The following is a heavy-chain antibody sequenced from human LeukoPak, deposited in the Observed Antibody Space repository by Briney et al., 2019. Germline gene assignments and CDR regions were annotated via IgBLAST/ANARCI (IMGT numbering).Heavy chain of an antibody. J-gene: IGHJ4*02. Sequence: LXLSCAXSGFTFSSYAMHWVRQAPGKGLEWVAVISYDGRNKYYADSVKGRFTISRDNSKNTLYLQMNSLRAEDTAVYYCARDPYCSSTSCYHYFDYWGQGTLVTVSS. D-gene: IGHD2-2*01. V-gene: IGHV3-30*04. CDR1: GFTFSSYA. CDR2: ISYDGRNK. CDR3: ARDPYCSSTSCYHYFDY.